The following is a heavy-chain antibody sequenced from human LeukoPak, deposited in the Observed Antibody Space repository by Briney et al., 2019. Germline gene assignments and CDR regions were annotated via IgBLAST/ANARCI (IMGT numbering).Heavy chain of an antibody. CDR1: GFTFSSYD. J-gene: IGHJ5*02. D-gene: IGHD4-17*01. Sequence: GGSLRLSCAASGFTFSSYDMHWVRQATGKGLEWVSAIGTAGDTYYPGSVQGRFTISSENAKNSLYLQMNSLRAGCTPVDYCARGWPPNDYGDYGGVGWFDPWGQGTLVTVSS. CDR3: ARGWPPNDYGDYGGVGWFDP. V-gene: IGHV3-13*04. CDR2: IGTAGDT.